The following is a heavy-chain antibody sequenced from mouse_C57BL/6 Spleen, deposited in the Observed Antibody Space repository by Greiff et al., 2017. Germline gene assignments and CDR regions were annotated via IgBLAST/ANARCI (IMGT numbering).Heavy chain of an antibody. D-gene: IGHD2-14*01. CDR3: ARGTHDY. Sequence: VQLQQSGPELVKPGASVKISCKASGYTFTDYYMNWVKQSHGKSLEWIGDINPNNGGTSYNQKFKGKATLTVDKSSSTAYMELRSLTSEDSAVYYCARGTHDYWGQGTTLTVSS. V-gene: IGHV1-26*01. CDR2: INPNNGGT. J-gene: IGHJ2*01. CDR1: GYTFTDYY.